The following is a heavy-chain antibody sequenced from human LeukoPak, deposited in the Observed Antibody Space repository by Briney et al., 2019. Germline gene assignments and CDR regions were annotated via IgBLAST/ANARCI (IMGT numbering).Heavy chain of an antibody. CDR3: GRPRWQQLGDAFDI. Sequence: SETLSLTCTVSGGSISSSSYYWGWIRQPPGKGLEWIGSIYYSGSTYYNPSLKSRVTLSVDTFKNQFSLRLSSVTAADTAIYYCGRPRWQQLGDAFDIWGQGTMVTVSS. J-gene: IGHJ3*02. D-gene: IGHD5-24*01. CDR2: IYYSGST. CDR1: GGSISSSSYY. V-gene: IGHV4-39*01.